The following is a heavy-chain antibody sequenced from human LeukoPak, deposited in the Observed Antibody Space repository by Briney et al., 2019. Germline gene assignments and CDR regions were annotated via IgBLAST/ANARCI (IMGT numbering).Heavy chain of an antibody. D-gene: IGHD1-26*01. Sequence: GGSLRLSCAASGFTVRSNYMSWVRQAPGKGLEWVSVIYSGGTIYYVDSVKGRFTISRDNSKNTLYLQMISLRAEDTAVYYCARDGATGGSYYRYFDYWGQGTLVTVSS. CDR2: IYSGGTI. J-gene: IGHJ4*02. CDR3: ARDGATGGSYYRYFDY. CDR1: GFTVRSNY. V-gene: IGHV3-66*01.